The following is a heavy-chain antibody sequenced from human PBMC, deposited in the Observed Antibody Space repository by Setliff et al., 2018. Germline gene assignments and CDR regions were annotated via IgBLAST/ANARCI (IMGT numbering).Heavy chain of an antibody. J-gene: IGHJ3*02. V-gene: IGHV1-24*01. CDR2: FDPEDGET. Sequence: ASVKVSCKVSGYTLTELSRHWVRQAPGKGLEWMGGFDPEDGETIYAQKFQGRVTMTEDTSTDTVYMELSSLRSEDTALYYCARRMWELRSDAFDIWGQGTMVTVSS. D-gene: IGHD1-26*01. CDR3: ARRMWELRSDAFDI. CDR1: GYTLTELS.